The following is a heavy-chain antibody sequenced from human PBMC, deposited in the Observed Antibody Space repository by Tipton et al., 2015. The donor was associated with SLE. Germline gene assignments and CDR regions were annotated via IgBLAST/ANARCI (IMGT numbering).Heavy chain of an antibody. Sequence: TLSLTCTVSGGSISSHYWSWIRQPPGKGLEWIGYIYYSGSTNYNPSLRSRVSISVGTSKNQVSLKLSSVTAADTAVYYCAGDRQTTGAFDIWGRGTMVTVSS. CDR2: IYYSGST. D-gene: IGHD4-17*01. J-gene: IGHJ3*02. V-gene: IGHV4-59*11. CDR1: GGSISSHY. CDR3: AGDRQTTGAFDI.